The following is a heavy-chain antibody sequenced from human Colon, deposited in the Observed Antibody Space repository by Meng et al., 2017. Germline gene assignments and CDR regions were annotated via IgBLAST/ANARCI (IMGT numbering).Heavy chain of an antibody. CDR2: IDYSGTT. V-gene: IGHV4-59*01. D-gene: IGHD6-19*01. CDR3: ARQGSSGWYTYWFDP. CDR1: GGSISSYY. J-gene: IGHJ5*02. Sequence: QGQLPESGPGLVKPSETLSLPCTVSGGSISSYYWSWIRQSPAKGLEWIAYIDYSGTTKYNPSLKSRVTISVDVSKNQFSLNMESVTAADTAVYYCARQGSSGWYTYWFDPWGQGTLVTVSS.